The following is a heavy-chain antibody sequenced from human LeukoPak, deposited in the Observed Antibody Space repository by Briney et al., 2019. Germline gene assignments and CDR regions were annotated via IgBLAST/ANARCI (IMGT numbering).Heavy chain of an antibody. D-gene: IGHD3-22*01. Sequence: VASVKVSCKASGYTFSSYYMHWVRQAPGQGLEWMGINNPSGGGTSYAQKFQGRVTMTGDTSTSTVYMDLSSLRSEDTAMYYCARGYYDTRGSAFDIWGQGTMVTVSS. CDR2: NNPSGGGT. CDR3: ARGYYDTRGSAFDI. V-gene: IGHV1-46*01. CDR1: GYTFSSYY. J-gene: IGHJ3*02.